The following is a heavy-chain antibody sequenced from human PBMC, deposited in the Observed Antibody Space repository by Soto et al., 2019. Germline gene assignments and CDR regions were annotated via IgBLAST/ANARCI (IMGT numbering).Heavy chain of an antibody. D-gene: IGHD4-17*01. J-gene: IGHJ3*02. V-gene: IGHV4-59*01. CDR1: GGSISRYY. CDR2: IYYSGST. Sequence: SETLSLTCTVSGGSISRYYWSWIRQPPGKGLEWIGYIYYSGSTNYNPSLKSRVTISVDTSKNQFSLKLSSVTAADTAVYYCARNYGRGAFDIWGQGTMVTVS. CDR3: ARNYGRGAFDI.